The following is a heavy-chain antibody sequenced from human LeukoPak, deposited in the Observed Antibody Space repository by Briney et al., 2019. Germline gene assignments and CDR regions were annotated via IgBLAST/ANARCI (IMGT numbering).Heavy chain of an antibody. CDR1: GISINSYY. J-gene: IGHJ4*02. CDR2: IYYSVST. D-gene: IGHD6-19*01. CDR3: ASKWLGLNY. Sequence: PSETLSLTCSVSGISINSYYWSWIRQPPGKGLEWIGFIYYSVSTNYNPSLESRVTMSEDMSKNQFSLELTSVTAADTAVYYCASKWLGLNYWGQGTLVTVSS. V-gene: IGHV4-59*08.